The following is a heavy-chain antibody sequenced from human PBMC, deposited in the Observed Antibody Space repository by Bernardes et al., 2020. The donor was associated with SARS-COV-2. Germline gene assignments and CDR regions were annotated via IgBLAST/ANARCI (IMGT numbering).Heavy chain of an antibody. CDR1: GFTFSGSA. Sequence: GGSLRLSCAASGFTFSGSAMYWVRQASGKGLEWVGRIRSKANSYATAYAASVKGRFTISRDDSKNTAYLQMNSLKTEDTAVYYCTRVPPYSNSWWDAFDIWGPETMVTVSS. CDR2: IRSKANSYAT. V-gene: IGHV3-73*01. CDR3: TRVPPYSNSWWDAFDI. D-gene: IGHD6-13*01. J-gene: IGHJ3*02.